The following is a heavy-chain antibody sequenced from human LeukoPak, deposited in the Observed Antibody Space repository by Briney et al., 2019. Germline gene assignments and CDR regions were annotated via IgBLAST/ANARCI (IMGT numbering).Heavy chain of an antibody. CDR3: ARAVEDPEYYDILTGYPWSWFDP. CDR1: GGSVSSGSYY. V-gene: IGHV4-61*01. J-gene: IGHJ5*02. D-gene: IGHD3-9*01. Sequence: SETLSLTCTVSGGSVSSGSYYWSWIRQPPGKGLEWIGYIYYSGSTNYNPSLKSRVTISVDTSKNQFSLKLSSVTAADTAVYYCARAVEDPEYYDILTGYPWSWFDPWGQGTLVTVSS. CDR2: IYYSGST.